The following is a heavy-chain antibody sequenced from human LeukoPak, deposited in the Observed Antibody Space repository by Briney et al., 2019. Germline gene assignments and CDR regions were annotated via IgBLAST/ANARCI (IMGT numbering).Heavy chain of an antibody. CDR3: TRELLASNWFDP. CDR2: INHSGST. Sequence: ETLSLTCAVYGGSFSGYYWSWIRQPPGKGLEWIGEINHSGSTNYNPSLKSRVTISVDTSKNQFSLKLSSVTAADTAVYYCTRELLASNWFDPWGQGTLVTVPS. CDR1: GGSFSGYY. J-gene: IGHJ5*02. V-gene: IGHV4-34*01. D-gene: IGHD1-26*01.